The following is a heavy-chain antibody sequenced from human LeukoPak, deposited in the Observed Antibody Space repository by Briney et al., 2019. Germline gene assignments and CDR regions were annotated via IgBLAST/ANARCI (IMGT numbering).Heavy chain of an antibody. J-gene: IGHJ4*02. D-gene: IGHD1-26*01. CDR2: IYYSGST. CDR3: ARKISGSYFDY. Sequence: SETLSLTCTVSGGSISSRTYYCGWIRQPPGKGLEWIATIYYSGSTFYNPSLKSRVTISVDTSKNHFSLKLSSVTAADTAVYYCARKISGSYFDYWGQGTLVTVSS. V-gene: IGHV4-39*02. CDR1: GGSISSRTYY.